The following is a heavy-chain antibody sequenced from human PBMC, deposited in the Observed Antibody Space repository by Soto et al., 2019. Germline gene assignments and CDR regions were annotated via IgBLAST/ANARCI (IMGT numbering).Heavy chain of an antibody. D-gene: IGHD1-26*01. J-gene: IGHJ3*01. CDR1: GFTFSHYA. CDR3: TRDASSGGFAFDL. Sequence: EVQLLESGGGLVQPGGSLRLSCAASGFTFSHYAMSWVRQAPGKGLQWVSTIFGSGAPTHYADSVKGRFGISRDNSNNILFLEINILKDGDRAVYNCTRDASSGGFAFDLWGQGTRVAVSS. V-gene: IGHV3-23*01. CDR2: IFGSGAPT.